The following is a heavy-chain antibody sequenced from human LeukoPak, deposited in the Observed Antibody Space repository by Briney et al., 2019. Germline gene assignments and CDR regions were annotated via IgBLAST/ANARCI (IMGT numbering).Heavy chain of an antibody. D-gene: IGHD4-17*01. CDR3: ARLRGAMTPVTSDFDY. V-gene: IGHV4-39*01. CDR1: GGSISGSSYY. J-gene: IGHJ4*02. Sequence: SETLSLTCTVSGGSISGSSYYWAWIRQPPGKGLEWIGSGFYSGSAHYNPSLKSRVTISVDTSKNQFSLNLSSVTAADTAVYYCARLRGAMTPVTSDFDYWGQGTLVTVSS. CDR2: GFYSGSA.